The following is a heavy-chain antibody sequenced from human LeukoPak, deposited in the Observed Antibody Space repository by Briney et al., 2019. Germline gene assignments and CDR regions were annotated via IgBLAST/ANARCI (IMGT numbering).Heavy chain of an antibody. CDR2: ISSSSSYI. V-gene: IGHV3-21*01. J-gene: IGHJ5*02. CDR1: GFTFSSYS. D-gene: IGHD2-2*01. CDR3: ARDSFFCSSTSCVDWFDP. Sequence: GSLRLSCAASGFTFSSYSMNWVRQAPGKGLEWVSSISSSSSYIYYADSVKGRFTISRDSAKNSLYLQMNSLRAEDTAVYYCARDSFFCSSTSCVDWFDPWGQGTLVTVSS.